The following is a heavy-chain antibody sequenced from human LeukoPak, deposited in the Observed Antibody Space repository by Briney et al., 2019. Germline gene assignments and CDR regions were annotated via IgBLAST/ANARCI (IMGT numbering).Heavy chain of an antibody. V-gene: IGHV3-30*02. J-gene: IGHJ4*02. D-gene: IGHD6-13*01. Sequence: GGSLRLSCAASGFTFSSYGMHWVRQAPGKGLEWVAFIRYDGSSQRYTDSVKGRFTISRDNSKNTVYLQMNSLRAEDTAVYYCAKRRDVAAGGSGAFDCWGQGSLVTVSS. CDR3: AKRRDVAAGGSGAFDC. CDR2: IRYDGSSQ. CDR1: GFTFSSYG.